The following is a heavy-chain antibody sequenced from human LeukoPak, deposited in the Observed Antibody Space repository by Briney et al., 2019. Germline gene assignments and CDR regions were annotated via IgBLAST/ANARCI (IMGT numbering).Heavy chain of an antibody. Sequence: SETLSLTCAVYGGSFSGYYWSWIRQPPGKGLEWIGEINHRGSTNYNPSLKSRVTISVDTSKNQFSLKLSSVTAADTAVYYCARWGSSLRVFDYWGQGTLVTVSS. CDR1: GGSFSGYY. D-gene: IGHD6-13*01. CDR2: INHRGST. CDR3: ARWGSSLRVFDY. V-gene: IGHV4-34*01. J-gene: IGHJ4*02.